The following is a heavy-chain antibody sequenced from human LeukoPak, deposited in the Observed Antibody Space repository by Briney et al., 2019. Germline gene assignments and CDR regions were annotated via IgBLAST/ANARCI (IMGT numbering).Heavy chain of an antibody. Sequence: ASVKVSCKVSGYTLTELCIHWVRQATGQGLEWMGWMNPKSGDTGYSQKFQGRVFITRDTSINTAYMELSSLGSDDTALYYCARDSELRYFDWLPSNWFDPWGRGALVTVSS. CDR2: MNPKSGDT. CDR1: GYTLTELC. V-gene: IGHV1-8*03. D-gene: IGHD3-9*01. CDR3: ARDSELRYFDWLPSNWFDP. J-gene: IGHJ5*02.